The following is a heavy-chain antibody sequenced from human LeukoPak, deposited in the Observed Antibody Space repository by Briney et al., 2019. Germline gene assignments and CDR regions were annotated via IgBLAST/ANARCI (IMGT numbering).Heavy chain of an antibody. D-gene: IGHD3-10*01. Sequence: SETLSLTCTVSGGSISSYYWSWIRQPPGKGLEWIGYIYDSGSTNYNPSLKSRVTISVDTSKNQFSLELTSVTAADTAVYYCARRSYGVPFDPWGQGILVTVSS. J-gene: IGHJ5*02. CDR3: ARRSYGVPFDP. CDR2: IYDSGST. CDR1: GGSISSYY. V-gene: IGHV4-59*08.